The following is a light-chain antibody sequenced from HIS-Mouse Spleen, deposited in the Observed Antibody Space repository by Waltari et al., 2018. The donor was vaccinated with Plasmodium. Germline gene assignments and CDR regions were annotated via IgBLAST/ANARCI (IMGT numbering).Light chain of an antibody. CDR2: GAS. J-gene: IGKJ3*01. CDR3: QQYNNWSFT. CDR1: QGVSSN. Sequence: EIVMTQSPATLSVSPGERATLSCRASQGVSSNLAWYQQKPGQAPRLLIYGASTRATGIPARFSGSGSGTEFTLTISSLQSEDFAVYYCQQYNNWSFTFGP. V-gene: IGKV3-15*01.